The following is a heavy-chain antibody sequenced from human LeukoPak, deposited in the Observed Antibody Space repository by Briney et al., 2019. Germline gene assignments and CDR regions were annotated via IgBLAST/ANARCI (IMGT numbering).Heavy chain of an antibody. J-gene: IGHJ4*02. V-gene: IGHV4-30-2*01. CDR2: IFHSGST. CDR1: GGSIGSGIYS. D-gene: IGHD3-22*01. Sequence: IPSQTLSLTCSVSGGSIGSGIYSWSWIRQPPGKGLEWIGYIFHSGSTSYNPSLKSRVTISVDTSKNQFSLKLSSVTAADTAMYYCVRDGDYYGSGGYGNIWGQGTLVTVSS. CDR3: VRDGDYYGSGGYGNI.